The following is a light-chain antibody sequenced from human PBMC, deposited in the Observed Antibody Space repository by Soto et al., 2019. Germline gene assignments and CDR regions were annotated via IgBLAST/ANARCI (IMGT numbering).Light chain of an antibody. J-gene: IGKJ1*01. CDR2: DAS. CDR1: QSISSW. Sequence: DIQMTQSPSTLSASVGDRVTITCRASQSISSWLAWYQQKPGKAPKVLIYDASSLESGVPSRFTGSGYGTEFALTISSLQPDDFATYWCQHYGGMWTFGQGTKV. CDR3: QHYGGMWT. V-gene: IGKV1-5*01.